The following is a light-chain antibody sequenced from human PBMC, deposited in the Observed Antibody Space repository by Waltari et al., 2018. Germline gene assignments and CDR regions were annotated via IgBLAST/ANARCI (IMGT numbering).Light chain of an antibody. CDR1: RAITNY. J-gene: IGKJ4*01. V-gene: IGKV1-39*01. CDR2: AAS. Sequence: DIQMTQSPSSVSASVGDRVTITCRASRAITNYVNWYQQRPGLAPKLLIYAASTLQCGVPTRFSGSGSGTDFTLTISSLQIEDFATYYCQQSHSAPLAFGGGTRLEI. CDR3: QQSHSAPLA.